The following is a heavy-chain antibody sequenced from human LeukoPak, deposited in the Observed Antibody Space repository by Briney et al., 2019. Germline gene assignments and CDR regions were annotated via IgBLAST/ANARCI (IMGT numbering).Heavy chain of an antibody. Sequence: GGSLRLSCAASGFTFSSYAMHWVRQAPGKGLEWVAVISYDGSNKYYADSVKGRFTISRDNSKNTLYLQMNSLRAEDTAVYYCATGDYVGAFDIWGQGTMVTVSS. D-gene: IGHD4-17*01. V-gene: IGHV3-30-3*01. J-gene: IGHJ3*02. CDR2: ISYDGSNK. CDR1: GFTFSSYA. CDR3: ATGDYVGAFDI.